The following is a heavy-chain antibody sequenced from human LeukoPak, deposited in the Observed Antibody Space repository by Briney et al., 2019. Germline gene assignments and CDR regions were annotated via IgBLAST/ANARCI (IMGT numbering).Heavy chain of an antibody. CDR2: IDPSDSYT. CDR3: ARLRTDSGYDYMYFHH. D-gene: IGHD5-12*01. J-gene: IGHJ1*01. CDR1: GYSFSSYW. V-gene: IGHV5-10-1*01. Sequence: GESLEISCQGSGYSFSSYWISWVRQLPGKGREWMGRIDPSDSYTSYSPSFEGHVTISADESTSTAYLQWSSLKASDTAMYYCARLRTDSGYDYMYFHHWGQGTLVTVSS.